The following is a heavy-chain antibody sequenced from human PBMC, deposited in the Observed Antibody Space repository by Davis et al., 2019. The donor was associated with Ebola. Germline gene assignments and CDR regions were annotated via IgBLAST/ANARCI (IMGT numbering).Heavy chain of an antibody. D-gene: IGHD2-15*01. V-gene: IGHV1-8*01. CDR2: MNPNSGNT. CDR3: ARGSRGAPIDY. J-gene: IGHJ4*02. CDR1: GYTFTNYD. Sequence: AASVKVSCKASGYTFTNYDINWVRQATGQGLEWMGWMNPNSGNTGYAQKFQGRVSMTRNTPISTAYMELSSLRSEDTAEYYCARGSRGAPIDYWGQGTLVTVSS.